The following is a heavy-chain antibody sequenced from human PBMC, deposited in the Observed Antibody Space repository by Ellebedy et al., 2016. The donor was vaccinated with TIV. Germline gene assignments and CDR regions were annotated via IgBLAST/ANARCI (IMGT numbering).Heavy chain of an antibody. CDR1: GFPLSSHA. CDR2: ISYDGSNK. V-gene: IGHV3-30*04. J-gene: IGHJ4*02. D-gene: IGHD3-10*01. Sequence: SLKISCAASGFPLSSHAMHWVRQAPGKGLEWVAVISYDGSNKFYADSVKGRFTISRDNSENTLYLQMNSLRADDTAVYHCARVTQGGIRGVLDYWGRGILVTVSS. CDR3: ARVTQGGIRGVLDY.